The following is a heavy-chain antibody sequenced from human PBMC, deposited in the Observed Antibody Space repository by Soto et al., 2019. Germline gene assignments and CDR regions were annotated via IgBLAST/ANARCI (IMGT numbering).Heavy chain of an antibody. CDR3: AKVLSIIVADSFDI. V-gene: IGHV3-30*18. D-gene: IGHD3-22*01. J-gene: IGHJ3*02. CDR2: ISYDGTNK. Sequence: QVQLVESGGGVVQPGRSLRLSCGASGFTFSNYDMHWVRQAPGKGLEWVAIISYDGTNKYYADSVKGRFTISRDNSKNTLSLQMNSLRAEDTAVYYCAKVLSIIVADSFDIWGQGTMVTVSS. CDR1: GFTFSNYD.